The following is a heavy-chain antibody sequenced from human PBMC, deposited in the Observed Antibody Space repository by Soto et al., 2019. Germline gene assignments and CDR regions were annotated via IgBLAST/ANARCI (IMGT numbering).Heavy chain of an antibody. CDR2: INHSGST. Sequence: SETLSLTCAVYGGSFSGYYWSWVGQPPGKGLEWIGEINHSGSTNYNPSLKSRVTISVDTSKNQFSLKLSSVTAADTAVYYCARAFAAMTSGDYYYYGMDVWGQGTTVTVSS. CDR1: GGSFSGYY. V-gene: IGHV4-34*01. CDR3: ARAFAAMTSGDYYYYGMDV. D-gene: IGHD5-18*01. J-gene: IGHJ6*02.